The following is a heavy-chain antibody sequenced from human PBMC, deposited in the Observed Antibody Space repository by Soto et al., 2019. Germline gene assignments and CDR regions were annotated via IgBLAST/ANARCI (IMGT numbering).Heavy chain of an antibody. Sequence: SETLSLTCTVSGGSISSYYWSWIRQPPGKGLEWIGYIYYSGSTHYNPSLKSRVTISLDTSKNQFSLKLSSVTAADTAVYHCVRGGGSPDYWGQGTLVTVSS. D-gene: IGHD1-26*01. J-gene: IGHJ4*02. CDR1: GGSISSYY. CDR2: IYYSGST. CDR3: VRGGGSPDY. V-gene: IGHV4-59*08.